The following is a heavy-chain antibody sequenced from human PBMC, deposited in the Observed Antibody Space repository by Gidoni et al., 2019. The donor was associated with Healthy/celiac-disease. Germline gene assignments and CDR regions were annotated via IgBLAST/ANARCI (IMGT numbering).Heavy chain of an antibody. CDR3: ARDHDLTGTTFDY. CDR2: ISYDGSNK. J-gene: IGHJ4*02. V-gene: IGHV3-30-3*01. Sequence: QVQLVASGGGVVQPGRSLRLPWSASGFTSSSSARPWVRQAPGKGLEWVAVISYDGSNKYYADSVKGRFTISRDNSKNTLYLQMNSLRAEDTAVYYCARDHDLTGTTFDYWGQGTLVTVSS. D-gene: IGHD1-7*01. CDR1: GFTSSSSA.